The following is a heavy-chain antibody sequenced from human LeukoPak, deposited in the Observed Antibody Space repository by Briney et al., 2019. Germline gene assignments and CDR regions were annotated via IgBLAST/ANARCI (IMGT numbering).Heavy chain of an antibody. CDR1: GGSISSGSNY. V-gene: IGHV4-61*02. CDR3: AREFES. Sequence: SQTLSLTCTVSGGSISSGSNYWSWIRQPAGKGLEWIGLIYTSGTTKTNPSLESRVTISLDTSKNQFSLKLGSVTAADTAVYYCAREFESWGQVTLVTVSS. J-gene: IGHJ5*01. CDR2: IYTSGTT.